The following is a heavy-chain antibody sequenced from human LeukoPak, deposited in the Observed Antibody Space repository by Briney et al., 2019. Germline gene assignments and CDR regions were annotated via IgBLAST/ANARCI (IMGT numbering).Heavy chain of an antibody. CDR2: IYNGGST. CDR3: ARGPPNWGYDY. Sequence: GGSLRLSCAASGFTVSSSYMSWVRQAPGKGLEWVSVIYNGGSTHYADTVKGRFTISRDNSKNTLYLEMNTLRAEDTAVYYCARGPPNWGYDYWGPGTLVTVSS. J-gene: IGHJ4*02. V-gene: IGHV3-53*01. D-gene: IGHD7-27*01. CDR1: GFTVSSSY.